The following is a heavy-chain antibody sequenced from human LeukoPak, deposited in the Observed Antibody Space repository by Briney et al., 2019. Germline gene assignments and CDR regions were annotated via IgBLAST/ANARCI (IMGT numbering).Heavy chain of an antibody. CDR1: GATFSSYT. CDR2: ISPILGIA. CDR3: ARASTLATIPTLDY. V-gene: IGHV1-69*02. D-gene: IGHD5-24*01. Sequence: GPSVTVSCKASGATFSSYTISWVRQAPGHGLKWMGRISPILGIANYAQKFQGRVTITADKSTTTAYMELSSLRSEDTAVYYCARASTLATIPTLDYWGQGTLVTVSS. J-gene: IGHJ4*02.